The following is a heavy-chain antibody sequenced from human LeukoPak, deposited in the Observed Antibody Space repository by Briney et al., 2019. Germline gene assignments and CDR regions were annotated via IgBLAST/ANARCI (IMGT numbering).Heavy chain of an antibody. V-gene: IGHV1-69*05. J-gene: IGHJ5*02. Sequence: SVKVSCKASGGTFSSYAISWVRQAPGQGLEWMGGIIPIFGTANYAQKFQGRVTITTDESTSTAYMELSGLRSEDTAVYYCARVLAGTPKGWWFDPWGQGTLVTVSS. CDR1: GGTFSSYA. CDR2: IIPIFGTA. D-gene: IGHD6-19*01. CDR3: ARVLAGTPKGWWFDP.